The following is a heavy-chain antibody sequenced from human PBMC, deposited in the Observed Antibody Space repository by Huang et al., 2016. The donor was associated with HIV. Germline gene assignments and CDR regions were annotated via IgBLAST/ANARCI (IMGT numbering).Heavy chain of an antibody. V-gene: IGHV1-69*06. CDR1: GGSFSDQI. Sequence: QVQLEQSGPAVRKPGSSVKVSCQASGGSFSDQIISWVRQAPGQRFEWMGGIVPLLRAPAHAQEFKCRVTMTEDKSTATNYMELNSLTSEDTAVYYCAMSLRYQYDSRSYWGRYFDYWGQGTLVTVSS. J-gene: IGHJ4*02. D-gene: IGHD3-16*01. CDR3: AMSLRYQYDSRSYWGRYFDY. CDR2: IVPLLRAP.